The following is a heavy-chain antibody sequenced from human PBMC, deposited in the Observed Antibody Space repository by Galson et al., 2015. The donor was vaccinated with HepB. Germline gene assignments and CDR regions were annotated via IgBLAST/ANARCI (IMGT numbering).Heavy chain of an antibody. CDR2: ISAYNGNT. CDR1: GYTFTSYG. J-gene: IGHJ6*03. D-gene: IGHD3-3*01. CDR3: ARAYYDFWSGHDYYYYYMDA. Sequence: SVKVSCKASGYTFTSYGISWVRQAPGQGLEWMGWISAYNGNTNYAQKLQGRVTMTTDTSTSTAYMELRSLRSDDTAVYYCARAYYDFWSGHDYYYYYMDAWGKGTTGTVSS. V-gene: IGHV1-18*01.